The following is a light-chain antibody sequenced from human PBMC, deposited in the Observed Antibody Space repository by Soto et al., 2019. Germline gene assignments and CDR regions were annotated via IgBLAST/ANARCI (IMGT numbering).Light chain of an antibody. V-gene: IGKV3-20*01. J-gene: IGKJ1*01. CDR2: ATS. CDR3: QQYGRSGT. CDR1: QSISSN. Sequence: EIVMTQSPVTLSASPGESATLSCRASQSISSNLAWYQQKPVQAPRLLIYATSSRATGIPDRFSGSGSGTDFTLTISRLEPEDFAVYYCQQYGRSGTFGQGTKV.